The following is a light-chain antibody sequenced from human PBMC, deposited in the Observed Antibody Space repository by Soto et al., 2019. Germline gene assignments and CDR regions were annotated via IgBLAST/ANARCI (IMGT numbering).Light chain of an antibody. CDR3: NPSYTPLANT. CDR1: ESISRR. Sequence: DIQMTQSPSSLSASVGDRVTITCRASESISRRLNWYQQKPGKAPKLLIYAASSLQNGVPSRFRGGGSGTDFTRTISNLQPEECATYYCNPSYTPLANTFGKGTRREIK. CDR2: AAS. J-gene: IGKJ5*01. V-gene: IGKV1-39*01.